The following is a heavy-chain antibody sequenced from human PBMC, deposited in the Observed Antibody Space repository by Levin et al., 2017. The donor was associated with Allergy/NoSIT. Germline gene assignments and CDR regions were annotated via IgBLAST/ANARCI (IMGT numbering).Heavy chain of an antibody. D-gene: IGHD2-2*02. V-gene: IGHV3-30*18. Sequence: PGGSLRLSCAASGFTFSSYGMHWVRQAPGKGLEWVAVISYDGSNKYYADSVKGRFTISRDNSKNTLYLQMNSLRAEDTAVYYCAKVGYCSSTSCYTVRAAGYYYYGMDVWGQGTTVTVSS. CDR1: GFTFSSYG. CDR3: AKVGYCSSTSCYTVRAAGYYYYGMDV. J-gene: IGHJ6*02. CDR2: ISYDGSNK.